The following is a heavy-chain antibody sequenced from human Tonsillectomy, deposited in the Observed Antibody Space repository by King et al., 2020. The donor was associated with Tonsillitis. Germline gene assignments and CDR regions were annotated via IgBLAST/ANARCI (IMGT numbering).Heavy chain of an antibody. CDR3: ARAGYCSSSSCQLYFDY. Sequence: QLVQSGAEVKKPGSSVKVSCKASGGTFSSYAISWVRQAPGQGLEWMGGIIPDFGTANYAKKSQGRVTITADESTSTAYMELSSLRSEDTAVYYCARAGYCSSSSCQLYFDYWGQGTLVTVSS. CDR1: GGTFSSYA. D-gene: IGHD2-2*01. V-gene: IGHV1-69*01. J-gene: IGHJ4*02. CDR2: IIPDFGTA.